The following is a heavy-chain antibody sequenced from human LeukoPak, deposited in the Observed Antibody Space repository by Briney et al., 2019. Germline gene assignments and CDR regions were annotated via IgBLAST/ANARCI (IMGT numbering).Heavy chain of an antibody. J-gene: IGHJ1*01. CDR2: INSDGSST. Sequence: QAGESLRLSCAASGFTFSSYWMHWVRQTPGKGLVWLSRINSDGSSTNYADSVKGRFTISRDNANSTLFLQMTSLTADDTAVYYCARESPSCSRCFQHWGQGALVSVSS. CDR1: GFTFSSYW. D-gene: IGHD2-2*01. V-gene: IGHV3-74*01. CDR3: ARESPSCSRCFQH.